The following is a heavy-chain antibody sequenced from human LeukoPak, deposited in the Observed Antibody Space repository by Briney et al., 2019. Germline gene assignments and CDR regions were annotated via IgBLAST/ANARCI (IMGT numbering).Heavy chain of an antibody. CDR2: IYYSGST. J-gene: IGHJ4*02. V-gene: IGHV4-59*11. CDR1: GGSLSSHY. Sequence: SETLSLTCTVSGGSLSSHYWSWIRQPPGKGLEWIGYIYYSGSTNYNPSLKSRVTISVDTSKNQFSLKLSSVTAADTAVYYCARESFDYGVFFYWGQGTLVTVSS. CDR3: ARESFDYGVFFY. D-gene: IGHD4-17*01.